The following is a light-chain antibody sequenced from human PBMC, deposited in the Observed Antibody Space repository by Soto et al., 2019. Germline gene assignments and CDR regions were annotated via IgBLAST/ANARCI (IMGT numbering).Light chain of an antibody. CDR1: QTISTW. V-gene: IGKV1-5*01. CDR2: DAS. CDR3: QQYTNTNNPWM. J-gene: IGKJ1*01. Sequence: DIQVTQSPPTLSASVGDRVTITCRASQTISTWMAWYQQKPGKAPKLLVYDASTLQSGVASRFSGSGSGTEFTLIISGLQADDSATYYCQQYTNTNNPWMFGQGTKVDSK.